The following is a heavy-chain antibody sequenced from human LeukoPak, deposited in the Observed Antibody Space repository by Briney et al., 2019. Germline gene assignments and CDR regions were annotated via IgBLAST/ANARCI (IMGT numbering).Heavy chain of an antibody. V-gene: IGHV1-2*02. D-gene: IGHD3-3*01. Sequence: ASVKVSCKASGYTFTGYYMHWVRQAPGQGLEWMGWINPNSGGTNYAQKFQGRVTMTRDTSMSTAYMELSSLRSDDTAVYYCARVDDFWSGSTWFDPWRQGTLVSVSS. J-gene: IGHJ5*02. CDR2: INPNSGGT. CDR3: ARVDDFWSGSTWFDP. CDR1: GYTFTGYY.